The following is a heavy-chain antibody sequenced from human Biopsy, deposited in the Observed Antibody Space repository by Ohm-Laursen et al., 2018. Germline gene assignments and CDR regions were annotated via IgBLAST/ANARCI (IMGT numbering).Heavy chain of an antibody. J-gene: IGHJ4*02. CDR1: GYTFTGYY. Sequence: ASVKVSCKASGYTFTGYYMHWVRQAPGQGLEWMGWINPNSGGTNYAQKFQGRVAMTRDTSISTAYMELSRLRSDDTAVYYCATITRGATRFPFDYWGQGTLVTVSS. CDR2: INPNSGGT. CDR3: ATITRGATRFPFDY. D-gene: IGHD1-26*01. V-gene: IGHV1-2*02.